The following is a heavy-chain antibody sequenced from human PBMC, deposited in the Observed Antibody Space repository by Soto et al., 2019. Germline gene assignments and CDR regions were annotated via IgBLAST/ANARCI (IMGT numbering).Heavy chain of an antibody. CDR2: TNSDGTDA. V-gene: IGHV3-74*01. Sequence: EVQLVESGGGLVQPGGSLRLSCAASGFTFSSYWMHWVRQAPGKGLVWVSHTNSDGTDASYAGSVKGRFTISRDSAKDTLYLQMNSLSVEDTAVYYCARAGGGFDYWGRGTLVTVSS. J-gene: IGHJ4*02. CDR3: ARAGGGFDY. D-gene: IGHD3-16*01. CDR1: GFTFSSYW.